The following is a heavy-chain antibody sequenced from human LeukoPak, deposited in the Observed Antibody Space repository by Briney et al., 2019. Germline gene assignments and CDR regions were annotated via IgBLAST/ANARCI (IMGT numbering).Heavy chain of an antibody. CDR1: GFTFSSYS. Sequence: GGSLRLSCAASGFTFSSYSMNWVRQAPGKGLEWVSSISSSSSYIYYADSVKGRFTISRDNAKNSLYLQMNNLRAEDTAVYYCARVPPHYGDNKWAFDIWGQGTMVTVSS. J-gene: IGHJ3*02. CDR2: ISSSSSYI. V-gene: IGHV3-21*01. D-gene: IGHD4-23*01. CDR3: ARVPPHYGDNKWAFDI.